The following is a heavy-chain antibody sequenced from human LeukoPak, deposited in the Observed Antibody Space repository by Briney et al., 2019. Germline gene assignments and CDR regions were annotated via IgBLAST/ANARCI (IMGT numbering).Heavy chain of an antibody. Sequence: ASVKVSCKASGYTFTGYDMHWVRQAPGQGLEWMGGINPNSGGTNYAQKFQGRVTMTRGTSISTAYMELSRLRSDDTAVYYCARGTVLTWPLDYWGQGTLVTVSS. V-gene: IGHV1-2*02. J-gene: IGHJ4*02. CDR1: GYTFTGYD. CDR3: ARGTVLTWPLDY. D-gene: IGHD4/OR15-4a*01. CDR2: INPNSGGT.